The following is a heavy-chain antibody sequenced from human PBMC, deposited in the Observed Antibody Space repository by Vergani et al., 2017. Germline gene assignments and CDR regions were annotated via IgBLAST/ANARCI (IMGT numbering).Heavy chain of an antibody. V-gene: IGHV3-23*04. CDR2: LSASDRRT. CDR1: GFTVSSNY. CDR3: AKVGRSEVAGTFGAFVI. J-gene: IGHJ3*02. Sequence: EVQLVESGGGLVQPGGSLRLSCAASGFTVSSNYMSWVRQAPGKGLEWVSTLSASDRRTHYADSVKGRFTISRDNSKHTLFLHMNSLRPEDTAVYYCAKVGRSEVAGTFGAFVIWGQGTMVTVSS. D-gene: IGHD6-19*01.